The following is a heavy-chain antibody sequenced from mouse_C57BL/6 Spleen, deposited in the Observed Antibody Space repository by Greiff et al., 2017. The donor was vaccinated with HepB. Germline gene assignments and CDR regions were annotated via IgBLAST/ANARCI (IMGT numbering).Heavy chain of an antibody. V-gene: IGHV1-18*01. J-gene: IGHJ2*01. D-gene: IGHD1-1*01. CDR3: ARVDYGSRYYFDY. CDR1: GYTFTDYN. CDR2: INPNNGGT. Sequence: EVQLQQSGPELVKPGASVKIPCKASGYTFTDYNMDWVKQSHGKSLEWIGDINPNNGGTIYNQKFKGKATLTVDKSSSTAYMELRSLTSEDTAVYYCARVDYGSRYYFDYWGQGTTLTVSS.